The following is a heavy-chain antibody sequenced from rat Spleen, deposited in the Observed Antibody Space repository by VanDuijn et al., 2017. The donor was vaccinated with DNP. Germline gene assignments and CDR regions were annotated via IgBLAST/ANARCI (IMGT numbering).Heavy chain of an antibody. CDR1: GFTFSTAW. Sequence: EVQVLESGGGLVQPGNSLKLSCATSGFTFSTAWMYWYRQFPEKRLEWVARIKAKSNNYATDYTESVKGRFTISRDDSKSSIYLQMDSLRSEDTATYYCASQDTIRGTPFDYWGQGVMVTVSS. J-gene: IGHJ2*01. D-gene: IGHD4-3*01. V-gene: IGHV6-6*01. CDR2: IKAKSNNYAT. CDR3: ASQDTIRGTPFDY.